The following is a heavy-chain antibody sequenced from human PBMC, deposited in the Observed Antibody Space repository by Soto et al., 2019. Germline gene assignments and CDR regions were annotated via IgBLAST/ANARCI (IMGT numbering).Heavy chain of an antibody. V-gene: IGHV1-69*13. CDR1: GGTFSSYA. CDR3: ARDNVVGTFGYGDYPQYFQH. Sequence: GASVKVSCKASGGTFSSYAISWVRQAPGQGLEWMGGIIPIFGTANYAQKFQGRVTITADESTSTAYMELSSLRSEDTAVYYCARDNVVGTFGYGDYPQYFQHWGQGTLVTVSS. CDR2: IIPIFGTA. J-gene: IGHJ1*01. D-gene: IGHD4-17*01.